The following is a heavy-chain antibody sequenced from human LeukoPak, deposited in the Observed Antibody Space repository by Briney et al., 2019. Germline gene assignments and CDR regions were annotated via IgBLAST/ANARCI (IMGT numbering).Heavy chain of an antibody. CDR3: ARDFYYYGSGGYYPDAFDI. V-gene: IGHV4-38-2*02. CDR2: IYHSGST. D-gene: IGHD3-10*01. Sequence: SETLSLTCTVSGYSISSGYYWGWIRQPPGEGLEWIGSIYHSGSTYYNPSLKSRVTISVDTSKNQFSLKLSSVTAADTAVYYCARDFYYYGSGGYYPDAFDIWGQGTMVTVSS. J-gene: IGHJ3*02. CDR1: GYSISSGYY.